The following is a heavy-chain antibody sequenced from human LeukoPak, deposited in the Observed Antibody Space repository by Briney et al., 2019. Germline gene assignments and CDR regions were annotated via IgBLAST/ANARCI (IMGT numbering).Heavy chain of an antibody. Sequence: GRSLRLSCAASGFTFDDYAMHWVRQAPGKGLEWVSGISWNSGSIGYADSVKGRFTIPRDNAKNSLYLQMNSLRAEDTALYYCAKGLRAQWLVPCWFDPWGQGTLVTVSS. V-gene: IGHV3-9*01. CDR3: AKGLRAQWLVPCWFDP. CDR1: GFTFDDYA. CDR2: ISWNSGSI. D-gene: IGHD6-19*01. J-gene: IGHJ5*02.